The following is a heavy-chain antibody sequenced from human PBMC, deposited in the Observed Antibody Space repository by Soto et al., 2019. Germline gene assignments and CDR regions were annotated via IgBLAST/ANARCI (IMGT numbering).Heavy chain of an antibody. D-gene: IGHD3-3*01. V-gene: IGHV3-30*18. J-gene: IGHJ4*02. CDR3: AKSIDFWSGYAHY. CDR1: GFTFSSYG. Sequence: PGGSLRLSCAASGFTFSSYGMHWVRQAPGKGLEWVAVISYDGSNKYYADSVKGRFTISRDNSKNTLYLQMNSLRAEDTAVYYCAKSIDFWSGYAHYWGQGTLVTVSS. CDR2: ISYDGSNK.